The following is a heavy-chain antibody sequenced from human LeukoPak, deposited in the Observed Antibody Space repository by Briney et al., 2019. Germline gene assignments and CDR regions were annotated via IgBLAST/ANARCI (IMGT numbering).Heavy chain of an antibody. CDR2: IYYSGST. CDR1: GGSISSYY. CDR3: ALGYSAYARMDV. Sequence: PSETLSLTCTVSGGSISSYYWSWIRQPPGKGLEWIGYIYYSGSTNYKPSLKSRVTISVETSKNQFSLKLRSVTAADTAVYYCALGYSAYARMDVWGKGTTVTISS. V-gene: IGHV4-59*08. D-gene: IGHD5-12*01. J-gene: IGHJ6*04.